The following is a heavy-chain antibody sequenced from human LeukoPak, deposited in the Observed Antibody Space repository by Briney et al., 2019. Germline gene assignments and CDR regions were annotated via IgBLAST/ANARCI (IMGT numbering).Heavy chain of an antibody. Sequence: GGSLRLSCAASGFTFRSYAMSWVRQAPGKGLEWVSVIYSGGSTYYADSVKGRFTISRDSSNNTLSLQMNSLRAEDTAVYYCASPLWDYWGQGILVTVSS. CDR2: IYSGGST. D-gene: IGHD3-10*01. V-gene: IGHV3-66*01. J-gene: IGHJ4*02. CDR3: ASPLWDY. CDR1: GFTFRSYA.